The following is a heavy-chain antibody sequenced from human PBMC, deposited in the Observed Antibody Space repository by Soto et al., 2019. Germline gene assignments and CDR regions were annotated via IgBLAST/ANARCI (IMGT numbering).Heavy chain of an antibody. Sequence: GESLKISCKGSGYSFTNYWIGWVRQMPGKGLEWMGIIYPGDSNTRYSPSFQGQVTISADRSISTAYLQWSSLKASDTAMYYCARQGYCSSTACYTVDYWGQGTLVTVSS. D-gene: IGHD2-2*02. J-gene: IGHJ4*02. V-gene: IGHV5-51*01. CDR2: IYPGDSNT. CDR3: ARQGYCSSTACYTVDY. CDR1: GYSFTNYW.